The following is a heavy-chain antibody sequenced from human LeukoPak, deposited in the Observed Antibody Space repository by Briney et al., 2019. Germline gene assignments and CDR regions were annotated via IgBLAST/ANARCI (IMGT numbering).Heavy chain of an antibody. J-gene: IGHJ4*02. CDR2: SSSSSSI. CDR1: GFTFSSYS. Sequence: GGSLRLSCAASGFTFSSYSMNWVRQAPGKGLDWVSSSSSSSSIYYADSVKGRFTISRDNAKNSLSLQMNSLRAEDTAVYYCARGPYTDYWGQGTLVAVSS. V-gene: IGHV3-21*01. D-gene: IGHD4-11*01. CDR3: ARGPYTDY.